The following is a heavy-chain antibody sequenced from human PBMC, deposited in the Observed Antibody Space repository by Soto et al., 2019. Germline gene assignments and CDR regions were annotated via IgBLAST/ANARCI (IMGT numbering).Heavy chain of an antibody. CDR2: IKQDGSEK. J-gene: IGHJ5*02. V-gene: IGHV3-7*03. D-gene: IGHD2-15*01. CDR3: ARDRYCSGGSCYSGVVDWFDP. CDR1: GFTFSSYW. Sequence: PGGSLRLSCAASGFTFSSYWMSWVRQAPGKXLEWVANIKQDGSEKYYVDSVKGRFTISRDNARNSLYLQMNSLRAEDTAVYYCARDRYCSGGSCYSGVVDWFDPWGQGTLVTVSS.